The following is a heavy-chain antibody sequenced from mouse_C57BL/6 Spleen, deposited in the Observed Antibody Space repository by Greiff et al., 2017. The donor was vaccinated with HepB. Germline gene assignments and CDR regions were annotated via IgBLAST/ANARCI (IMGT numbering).Heavy chain of an antibody. CDR1: GFTFSSYA. CDR2: ISDGGSYT. J-gene: IGHJ2*01. V-gene: IGHV5-4*03. CDR3: ATRSLITRWYYFDY. Sequence: EVMLVESGGGLVKPGGSLKLSCAASGFTFSSYAMSWVRQTPEKRLEWVATISDGGSYTYYPDNVKGRFTISRDNAKDNLYLQMSHLKSEDTAMYYCATRSLITRWYYFDYWGQGTTLTVSS. D-gene: IGHD1-1*01.